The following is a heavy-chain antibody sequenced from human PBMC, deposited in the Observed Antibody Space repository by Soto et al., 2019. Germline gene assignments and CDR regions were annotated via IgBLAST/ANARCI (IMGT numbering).Heavy chain of an antibody. D-gene: IGHD6-19*01. V-gene: IGHV4-4*02. Sequence: SETLSLTCAVSGGSISSSNWWSWVRQPPGKGLEWIGEIYHSGSTNYNPSLKSRVTISVDKSKNQFSLKLSSVTAADTAVYYCARISGWLDYYYYYYGMDVWGQGTTVTVSS. CDR1: GGSISSSNW. CDR2: IYHSGST. CDR3: ARISGWLDYYYYYYGMDV. J-gene: IGHJ6*02.